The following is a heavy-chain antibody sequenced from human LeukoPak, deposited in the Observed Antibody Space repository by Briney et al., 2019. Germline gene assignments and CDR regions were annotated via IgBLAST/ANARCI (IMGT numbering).Heavy chain of an antibody. CDR1: GFTFSSYA. V-gene: IGHV3-23*01. CDR2: SGSGGDT. CDR3: AKARGATYGTYYFDY. D-gene: IGHD4/OR15-4a*01. Sequence: QAGGFLRLSCAASGFTFSSYAMNWVRQAPGKGLEWVSISGSGGDTYYADSVKGRFTISRDNSKNTLYLQMNSLRAEDTAVYYCAKARGATYGTYYFDYWGQGTLVTVSS. J-gene: IGHJ4*02.